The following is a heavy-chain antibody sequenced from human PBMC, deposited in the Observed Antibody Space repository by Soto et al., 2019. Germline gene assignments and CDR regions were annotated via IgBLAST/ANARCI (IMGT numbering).Heavy chain of an antibody. CDR3: ARVGIVVANTRGGIVN. CDR2: IYHSGST. CDR1: GGSISSINW. J-gene: IGHJ4*02. D-gene: IGHD3-22*01. V-gene: IGHV4-4*02. Sequence: PSETLSLTCAVSGGSISSINWWSWVRQPPGKGLEWIGEIYHSGSTNYNPSLKSRVTISVDKSKNQFSLKLSSVTAADTAVYYCARVGIVVANTRGGIVNWGQGTLVTVS.